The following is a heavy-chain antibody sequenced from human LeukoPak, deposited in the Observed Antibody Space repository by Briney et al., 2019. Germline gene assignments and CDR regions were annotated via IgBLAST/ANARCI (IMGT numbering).Heavy chain of an antibody. CDR1: GGTFSGYA. J-gene: IGHJ3*02. Sequence: SSVKVSCKASGGTFSGYAISWVRQAPGQGLEWMGGIIPIFGTANYAQKFQGRVTITADESTSTAYMELSSLRSEDTAVYYCARETRSGSYWKAWRFDIWGQGTMVTVSS. D-gene: IGHD1-26*01. CDR3: ARETRSGSYWKAWRFDI. CDR2: IIPIFGTA. V-gene: IGHV1-69*01.